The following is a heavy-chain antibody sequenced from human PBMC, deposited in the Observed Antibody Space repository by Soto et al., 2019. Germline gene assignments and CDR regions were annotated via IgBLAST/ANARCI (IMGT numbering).Heavy chain of an antibody. D-gene: IGHD2-8*01. CDR2: IYYSGST. Sequence: SETLSLTCTVSGGSISSGGYYWSWIRQHPGKGLEWIGYIYYSGSTYYNPSLKSRVTISVDTSKNQFSLKLSSVTAADTAVYYCAIGPELMVYVIWGQGTMVTVSS. CDR1: GGSISSGGYY. V-gene: IGHV4-31*03. J-gene: IGHJ3*02. CDR3: AIGPELMVYVI.